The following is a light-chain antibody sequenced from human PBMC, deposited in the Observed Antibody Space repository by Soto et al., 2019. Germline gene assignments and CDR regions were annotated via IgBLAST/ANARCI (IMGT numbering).Light chain of an antibody. Sequence: QAVVTQPPSVSGAPGQRVTISCTGSSSNIGTPYDVHWYQQLPGTAPKLLIYGNSNRPSGVPDRFSGSKSGTSASLAITGLKAEDEADYYCQSYDSSLSGYVIFGGGTKLTVL. CDR2: GNS. CDR3: QSYDSSLSGYVI. J-gene: IGLJ2*01. CDR1: SSNIGTPYD. V-gene: IGLV1-40*01.